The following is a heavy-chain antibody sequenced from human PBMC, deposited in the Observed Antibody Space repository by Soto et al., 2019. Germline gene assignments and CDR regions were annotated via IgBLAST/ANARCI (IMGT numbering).Heavy chain of an antibody. CDR2: INPSGGST. CDR3: ARIWRFGGYPSVGF. V-gene: IGHV1-46*03. D-gene: IGHD2-15*01. Sequence: QVQLVQSGAEVKKPGASVKVSCKASGYTFTSYYMHWVRQAPGQGLEWMGIINPSGGSTSYAQKVQRRVIMIRDTYTSTVYMEVSSVISEVTAVYSSARIWRFGGYPSVGFCGQGNLVNVSS. J-gene: IGHJ4*02. CDR1: GYTFTSYY.